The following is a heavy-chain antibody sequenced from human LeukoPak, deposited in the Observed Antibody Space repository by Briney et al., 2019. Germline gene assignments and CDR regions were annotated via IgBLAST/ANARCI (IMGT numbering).Heavy chain of an antibody. CDR3: ARSGRKIAAADPRGDWFDP. CDR1: GGTFSSYA. J-gene: IGHJ5*02. CDR2: IIPIFGTA. V-gene: IGHV1-69*05. Sequence: GASVKVSCKASGGTFSSYAISWVRQAPGQGLEWMGGIIPIFGTANYAQKFQGRVTITTDESTSTAYMELSSLRSEDTAVYYCARSGRKIAAADPRGDWFDPWGQGTLVTVSS. D-gene: IGHD6-13*01.